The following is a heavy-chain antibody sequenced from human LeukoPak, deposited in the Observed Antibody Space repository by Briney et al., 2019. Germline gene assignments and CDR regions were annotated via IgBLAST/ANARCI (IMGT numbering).Heavy chain of an antibody. Sequence: SETLSLTCTVSGGSISSSSYYWSWIRQPPGKGLEWIGYIYYSGSTNYNPSLKSRVTISVDTSKNQFSLKLSSVTAADTAVYYCARANGNYGDYAGSYYFDCWGQGTLVTVSS. D-gene: IGHD4-17*01. CDR2: IYYSGST. V-gene: IGHV4-61*01. CDR3: ARANGNYGDYAGSYYFDC. J-gene: IGHJ4*02. CDR1: GGSISSSSYY.